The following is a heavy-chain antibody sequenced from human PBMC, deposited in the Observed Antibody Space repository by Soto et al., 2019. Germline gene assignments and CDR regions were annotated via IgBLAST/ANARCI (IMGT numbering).Heavy chain of an antibody. CDR2: IIPIFGTA. Sequence: SVKVSCKASGGTFSSYAISWVRQAPGQGLEWMGGIIPIFGTANYAQKFQGRVTITADESTSTAYMELSSLRSEDTAVYYCARDIRDSVVVPAAIGCFDPWGQGTLVTVSS. D-gene: IGHD2-2*02. J-gene: IGHJ5*02. CDR1: GGTFSSYA. CDR3: ARDIRDSVVVPAAIGCFDP. V-gene: IGHV1-69*13.